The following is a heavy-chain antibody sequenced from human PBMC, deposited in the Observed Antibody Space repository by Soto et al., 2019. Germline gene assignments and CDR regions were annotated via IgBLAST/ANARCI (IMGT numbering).Heavy chain of an antibody. V-gene: IGHV3-30*03. J-gene: IGHJ4*02. CDR2: ISYDGSNK. CDR1: GFTFSSYG. CDR3: ALTLGSWELPETPPPFDY. Sequence: GGSLRLSCAASGFTFSSYGMHWVRQAPGKGLEWVAVISYDGSNKYYADSVKGRFTISRDNSKNTLYLQMNSLRAEDTAVYYCALTLGSWELPETPPPFDYWGQGTLVTVSS. D-gene: IGHD1-26*01.